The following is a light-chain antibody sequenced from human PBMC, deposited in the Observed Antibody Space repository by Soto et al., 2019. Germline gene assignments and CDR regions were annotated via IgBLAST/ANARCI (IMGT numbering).Light chain of an antibody. J-gene: IGLJ1*01. V-gene: IGLV2-11*01. CDR3: CSYAGSYTWV. CDR1: SSDVGGYNF. CDR2: DVS. Sequence: ALTQPRSVSGSPGQSVTISCTGTSSDVGGYNFVSWYQQHPGKAPKLMIYDVSKRPSGVPDRFSGSKSGNTASLTISGLQAEDEADYYCCSYAGSYTWVFGTGTKLTVL.